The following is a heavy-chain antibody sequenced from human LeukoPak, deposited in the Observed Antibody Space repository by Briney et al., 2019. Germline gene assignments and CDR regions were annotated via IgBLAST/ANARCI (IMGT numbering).Heavy chain of an antibody. CDR3: ARGAYYYED. J-gene: IGHJ4*02. CDR1: GFTVSSNY. Sequence: GGSLRLPCAASGFTVSSNYMSWVRQAPGKGLEWVSYISSSSSTIYYADSVKGRFTISRDNAKSSLYLQMNSLRAEDTAVYYCARGAYYYEDWGQGTLVTVSS. CDR2: ISSSSSTI. V-gene: IGHV3-48*01. D-gene: IGHD3-22*01.